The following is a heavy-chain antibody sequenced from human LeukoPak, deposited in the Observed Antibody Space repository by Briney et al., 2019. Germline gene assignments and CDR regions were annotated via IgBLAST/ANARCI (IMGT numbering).Heavy chain of an antibody. Sequence: GGSLRLSCAASGFTVSSSYMTWVRQAPGKGLEWVSITYADGYTFYADSVKGRFTNSRDSSKNTLCLQMNSLRAEDTAMYYCARGLRHCDRTSCFQPFDCWGQGTLVTVSS. J-gene: IGHJ4*02. CDR3: ARGLRHCDRTSCFQPFDC. V-gene: IGHV3-53*01. CDR2: TYADGYT. CDR1: GFTVSSSY. D-gene: IGHD2-2*01.